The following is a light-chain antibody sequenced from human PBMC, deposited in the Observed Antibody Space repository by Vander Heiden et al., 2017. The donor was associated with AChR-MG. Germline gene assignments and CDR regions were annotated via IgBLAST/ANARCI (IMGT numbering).Light chain of an antibody. Sequence: DIQMTQSPSTLSASVGDRSTITCRASQSISIWLAWYQQQPGKAPKLLMYKASSLESGVPSRFSGSGSGTEFTLTISSLQPDDVATYFCQQYESSSTFGGGTKVEMK. V-gene: IGKV1-5*03. CDR3: QQYESSST. CDR2: KAS. CDR1: QSISIW. J-gene: IGKJ4*01.